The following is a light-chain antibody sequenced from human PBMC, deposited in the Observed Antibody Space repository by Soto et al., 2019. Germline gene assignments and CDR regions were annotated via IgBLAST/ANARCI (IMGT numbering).Light chain of an antibody. V-gene: IGKV3-20*01. Sequence: EIVLTQSPGTLSLSPGERATLSCRASQSVSSSYLAWYQQKPGQAPRLLIYGASSRATGIPDRFSGSGSGTDFTLTISRLEHKDFAVLGRQQDDSSRGTFGPVTKFDIK. J-gene: IGKJ3*01. CDR3: QQDDSSRGT. CDR1: QSVSSSY. CDR2: GAS.